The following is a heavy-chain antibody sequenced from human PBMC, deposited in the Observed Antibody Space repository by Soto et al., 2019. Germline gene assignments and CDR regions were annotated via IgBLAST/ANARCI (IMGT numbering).Heavy chain of an antibody. V-gene: IGHV4-39*02. Sequence: PSETLSLTCTVSGGSLSSSSYYWGWIRQPPGKGLEWIGSIYYSGSTYYNPSLKSRVTISVDTSKNQFSLKLSSVTAADTAVYYCARDYGDNISYYFDYWGQGTLVTVSS. CDR2: IYYSGST. D-gene: IGHD4-17*01. CDR3: ARDYGDNISYYFDY. J-gene: IGHJ4*02. CDR1: GGSLSSSSYY.